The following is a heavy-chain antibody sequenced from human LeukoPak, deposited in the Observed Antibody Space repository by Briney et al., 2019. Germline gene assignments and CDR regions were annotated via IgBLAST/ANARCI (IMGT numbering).Heavy chain of an antibody. CDR3: AKDDSSSWYRGVGY. J-gene: IGHJ4*02. CDR2: ISYDGSNK. Sequence: GGSLRLSCAASGFTFSSYGMHWVRQAPGKGLEWVAVISYDGSNKYYADSVKGRFTISRDNSKKILYLQMNSLRVEDTAVYSCAKDDSSSWYRGVGYWGQGTLVTVPS. CDR1: GFTFSSYG. V-gene: IGHV3-30*18. D-gene: IGHD6-13*01.